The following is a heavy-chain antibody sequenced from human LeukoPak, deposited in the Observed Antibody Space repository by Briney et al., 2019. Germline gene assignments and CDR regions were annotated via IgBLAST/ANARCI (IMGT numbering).Heavy chain of an antibody. J-gene: IGHJ4*02. CDR2: IYYSGST. V-gene: IGHV4-59*01. D-gene: IGHD5-18*01. CDR1: GGSISSYY. Sequence: SETLSLTCTVSGGSISSYYWSWIRQPPGKGLEWIGYIYYSGSTNYTPSLKSRVTISVDTSKNQFSLKLSSVTAADTAVYYCARGGTWIQLWFFDYWGQGTLVTVSS. CDR3: ARGGTWIQLWFFDY.